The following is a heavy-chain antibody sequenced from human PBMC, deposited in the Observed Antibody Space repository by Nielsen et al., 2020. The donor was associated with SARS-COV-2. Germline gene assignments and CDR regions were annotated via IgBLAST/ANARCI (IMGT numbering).Heavy chain of an antibody. Sequence: GGSLRLSCAASGFTFSSYSMNWVRQAPGKGLEWVSSISSSSSYIYYADSVKGRFTISRDNAKNSLYLQMNSLRAEDTAVYYCAREQVTAITGDAFDIWGQGTMVTVSS. CDR2: ISSSSSYI. D-gene: IGHD2-21*02. CDR3: AREQVTAITGDAFDI. V-gene: IGHV3-21*01. J-gene: IGHJ3*02. CDR1: GFTFSSYS.